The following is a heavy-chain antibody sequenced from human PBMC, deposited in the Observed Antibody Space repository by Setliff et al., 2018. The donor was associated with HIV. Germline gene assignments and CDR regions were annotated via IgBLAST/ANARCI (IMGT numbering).Heavy chain of an antibody. V-gene: IGHV5-51*01. D-gene: IGHD3-9*01. CDR2: IYPGDSDT. J-gene: IGHJ4*02. CDR3: ATQNDVLAGYWDY. CDR1: GYTFTNFW. Sequence: GESLKISCKGSGYTFTNFWIGCVRQVPGKGLELMGIIYPGDSDTRYSPSFQGQVTISADKSISTAYLQWNSLKASDTAIYYCATQNDVLAGYWDYLGRGTQVTVSS.